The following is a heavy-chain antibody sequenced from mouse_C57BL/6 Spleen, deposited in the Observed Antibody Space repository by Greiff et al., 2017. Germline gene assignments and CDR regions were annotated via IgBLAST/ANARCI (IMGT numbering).Heavy chain of an antibody. J-gene: IGHJ4*01. CDR2: ISSGSSTI. CDR3: ASAYYSNYDAMDY. Sequence: EVKLMESGGGLVKPGGSLKLSCAASGFTFSDYGMHWVRQAPEKGLEWVAYISSGSSTIYYADTVKGRFTISRDNAKNTLFLQLTRLRSEDTAMYYCASAYYSNYDAMDYWGQGTSVTVSS. V-gene: IGHV5-17*01. D-gene: IGHD2-5*01. CDR1: GFTFSDYG.